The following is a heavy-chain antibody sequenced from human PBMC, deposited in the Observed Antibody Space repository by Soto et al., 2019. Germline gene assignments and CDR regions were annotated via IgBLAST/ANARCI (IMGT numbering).Heavy chain of an antibody. D-gene: IGHD2-2*02. V-gene: IGHV4-39*01. CDR2: LYYTGSN. CDR3: SIPPPGQAPLYPPRLDF. CDR1: GGSINSNKYY. Sequence: SETLSLTCTVSGGSINSNKYYWGWVRQPPGRGLEWIAGLYYTGSNFYNQSLKNRVSISVDTSKIQFSLNVYSVTAADTAVYFCSIPPPGQAPLYPPRLDFCGQGVKVTVSS. J-gene: IGHJ4*02.